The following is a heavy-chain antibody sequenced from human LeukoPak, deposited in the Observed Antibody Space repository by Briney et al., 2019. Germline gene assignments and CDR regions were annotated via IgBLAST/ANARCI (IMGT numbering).Heavy chain of an antibody. V-gene: IGHV4-34*01. CDR2: INHSGST. CDR1: GGSFSGYY. J-gene: IGHJ6*02. CDR3: ARSGSYYYYGMDV. D-gene: IGHD1-26*01. Sequence: SETLSLTCAVYGGSFSGYYWSWIRQPPGKGLEWIGEINHSGSTNYNPSLKSRVTISVDTSKNQFSLKLSSVTAADTAVYYCARSGSYYYYGMDVWGQGTTVTVSS.